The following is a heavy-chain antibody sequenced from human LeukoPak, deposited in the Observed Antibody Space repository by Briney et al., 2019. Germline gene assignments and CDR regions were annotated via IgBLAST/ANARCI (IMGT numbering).Heavy chain of an antibody. J-gene: IGHJ6*03. D-gene: IGHD2-21*02. CDR2: ITSSSNYI. CDR3: VRASHIVVVTGIPRGYYYYMDV. Sequence: GGSLRLSCAASGFTFSRYNMDWVRQAPGKGLEWVSSITSSSNYIYYADSVKGRFTISRDNAKNSLYLQMNSLRAEDTAVYYCVRASHIVVVTGIPRGYYYYMDVWGKGTTVTVSS. CDR1: GFTFSRYN. V-gene: IGHV3-21*01.